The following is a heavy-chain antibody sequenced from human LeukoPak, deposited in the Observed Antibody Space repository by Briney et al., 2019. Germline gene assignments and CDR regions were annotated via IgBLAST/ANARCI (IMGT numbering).Heavy chain of an antibody. CDR2: VYSSGNT. CDR3: ARDFDAFDI. CDR1: GGSIGSFY. Sequence: PSETLSLTCTVSGGSIGSFYWNWIRQPPGKGLEWIGYVYSSGNTNYSPSLKSRVIISVDTSKNQFPLKLSSVTAADTAVYYCARDFDAFDIWGQGTMVTISS. J-gene: IGHJ3*02. V-gene: IGHV4-59*01.